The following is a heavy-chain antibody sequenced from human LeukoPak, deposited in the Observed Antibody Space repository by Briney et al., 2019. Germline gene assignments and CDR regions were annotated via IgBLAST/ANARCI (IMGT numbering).Heavy chain of an antibody. D-gene: IGHD3-3*01. CDR1: GFTFSTYS. V-gene: IGHV3-21*04. CDR2: ISSNNRYI. J-gene: IGHJ4*02. CDR3: ARGITAFGVPGATYYFDY. Sequence: GGSLRLSCAASGFTFSTYSMNWVRQAPGKGLEWVSSISSNNRYIYYADSVRGRFTVSRDNSKHTMSLQMNTLRAEDTAVYYCARGITAFGVPGATYYFDYWGQGTLVTVSS.